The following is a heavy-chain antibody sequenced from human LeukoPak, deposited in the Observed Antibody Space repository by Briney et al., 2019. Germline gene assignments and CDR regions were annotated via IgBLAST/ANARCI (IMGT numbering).Heavy chain of an antibody. V-gene: IGHV4-4*07. J-gene: IGHJ5*02. D-gene: IGHD2-15*01. CDR2: IYTSGST. CDR1: GFTFSNVW. CDR3: AREKLLTHNWFDP. Sequence: GSLRLSCAASGFTFSNVWMAWVRQAPGKGLEWIGRIYTSGSTNYNPSLKSRVTMSVDTSKNQFSLKLSSVTAADTAVYYCAREKLLTHNWFDPWGQGTLVTVSS.